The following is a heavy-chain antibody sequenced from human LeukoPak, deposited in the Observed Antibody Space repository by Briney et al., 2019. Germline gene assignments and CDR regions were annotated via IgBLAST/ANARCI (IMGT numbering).Heavy chain of an antibody. Sequence: SETLSLTCAVYGGSFSGYYWSWIRQPPGKGLEWIGEINHSGSTNYNPSLKSRVTISVDTSENQFSLKLSSVTAADTAVYYCARTKVRGVKTPQYYYYYGMDVWGQGTTVTVSS. CDR1: GGSFSGYY. D-gene: IGHD3-10*01. CDR3: ARTKVRGVKTPQYYYYYGMDV. CDR2: INHSGST. V-gene: IGHV4-34*01. J-gene: IGHJ6*02.